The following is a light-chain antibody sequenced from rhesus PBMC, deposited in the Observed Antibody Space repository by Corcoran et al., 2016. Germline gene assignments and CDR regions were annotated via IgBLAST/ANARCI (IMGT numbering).Light chain of an antibody. CDR1: QSLLHTNGYTF. V-gene: IGKV2-61*01. CDR2: GGS. J-gene: IGKJ3*01. Sequence: DVVMTQTPLSLPVTPGQPASISCRSSQSLLHTNGYTFLYWYLQKPGQSPQLLIYGGSNRASGGPDRFSGIGSGADCTLKISKVEAEDVGIYHCMQHKALPFTLGPGTKLDIK. CDR3: MQHKALPFT.